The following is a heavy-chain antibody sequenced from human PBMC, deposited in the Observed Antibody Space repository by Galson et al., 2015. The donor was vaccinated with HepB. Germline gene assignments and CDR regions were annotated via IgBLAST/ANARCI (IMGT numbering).Heavy chain of an antibody. D-gene: IGHD3-10*01. CDR3: TTDPSVLWFGDPLDY. J-gene: IGHJ4*02. CDR2: ISSSSSYI. Sequence: SLRLSCAASGFTFSSYAMHRVRQAPGKGLEWVSSISSSSSYIYYADSVKGRFTISRDNAKNSLYLQMNSLRAEDTAVYYCTTDPSVLWFGDPLDYWGQGTLVTVSS. CDR1: GFTFSSYA. V-gene: IGHV3-21*03.